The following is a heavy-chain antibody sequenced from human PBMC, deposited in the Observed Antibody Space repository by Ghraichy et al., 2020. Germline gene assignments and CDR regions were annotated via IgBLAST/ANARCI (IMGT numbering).Heavy chain of an antibody. V-gene: IGHV3-23*01. J-gene: IGHJ4*02. D-gene: IGHD3-10*01. CDR3: AQGGSGTRIPRFDH. Sequence: GGSLRLSCAASGFIFSSYAMSWVRQAPGKGLEWVSTISGRGDKTYYADSVKGRFTISRDSSKNTLYLQMNSLRAEDTAVYFCAQGGSGTRIPRFDHWGQGTLVTVSS. CDR2: ISGRGDKT. CDR1: GFIFSSYA.